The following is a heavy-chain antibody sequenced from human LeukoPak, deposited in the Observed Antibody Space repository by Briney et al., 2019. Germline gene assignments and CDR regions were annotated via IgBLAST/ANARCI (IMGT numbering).Heavy chain of an antibody. V-gene: IGHV3-23*01. Sequence: GGSLRLSCAAPGFTFSSYAMSWVRQAPGKGLEWVSAISGSGGSTYYADSVKGRFTISRDNSKNTLYVQMNSLRAEDTAVYYCARCSGGSCYYYFDYWGQGTLVTVSS. D-gene: IGHD2-15*01. CDR2: ISGSGGST. CDR1: GFTFSSYA. CDR3: ARCSGGSCYYYFDY. J-gene: IGHJ4*02.